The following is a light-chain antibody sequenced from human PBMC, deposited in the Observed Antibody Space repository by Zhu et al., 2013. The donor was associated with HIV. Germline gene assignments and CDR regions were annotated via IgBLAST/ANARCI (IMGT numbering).Light chain of an antibody. Sequence: DIVMTQSPDSLAVSLGERATINCKSSQSVLYSSNNKNYLAWYQQNPGQPPKLLIYWASTRESGVPDRFSGSGSGTEFTLTISSLQPDDFATYHCQQYDSYPLTFGGGT. CDR3: QQYDSYPLT. CDR2: WAS. J-gene: IGKJ4*01. V-gene: IGKV4-1*01. CDR1: QSVLYSSNNKNY.